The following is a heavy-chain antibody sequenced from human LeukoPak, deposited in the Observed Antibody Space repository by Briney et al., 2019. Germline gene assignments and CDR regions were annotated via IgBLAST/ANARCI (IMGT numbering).Heavy chain of an antibody. Sequence: SETLSLTCAVYGESFTGYYWSWIRQSPGTGLEWIGRIYTSGSTNYNPSLKSRVTISVDTSKNHLSLKVTSVTAADTAVYYCAREFSTNWFDPWGQGTLVTVSS. CDR2: IYTSGST. J-gene: IGHJ5*02. V-gene: IGHV4-4*08. CDR3: AREFSTNWFDP. CDR1: GESFTGYY.